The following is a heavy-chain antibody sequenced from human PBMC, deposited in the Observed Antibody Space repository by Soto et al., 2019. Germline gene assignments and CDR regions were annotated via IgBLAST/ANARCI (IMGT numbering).Heavy chain of an antibody. CDR2: IIPILGIA. CDR1: GGTFSSYT. V-gene: IGHV1-69*04. J-gene: IGHJ5*02. CDR3: ARESGYDGLFDP. D-gene: IGHD5-12*01. Sequence: SVKVSCKASGGTFSSYTISWVRQAPGQGLEWMGRIIPILGIANYAQKYQGRVTITADKSTSTAYMELSSLRSEDTAVYYCARESGYDGLFDPWGQGTLVTVSS.